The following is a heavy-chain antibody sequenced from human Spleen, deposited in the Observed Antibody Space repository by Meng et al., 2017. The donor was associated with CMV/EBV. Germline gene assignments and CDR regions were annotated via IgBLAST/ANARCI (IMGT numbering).Heavy chain of an antibody. CDR2: ISTYNGET. D-gene: IGHD3-3*01. CDR1: CAAYG. J-gene: IGHJ6*02. Sequence: CAAYGISWVRQAPGQGLEWMGWISTYNGETKYAQKVQGRVTMTTDTSTSTAYMELRSLRSADTAVYYCARETVIGVVSYYYYGMDVWGQGPTVTVSS. CDR3: ARETVIGVVSYYYYGMDV. V-gene: IGHV1-18*01.